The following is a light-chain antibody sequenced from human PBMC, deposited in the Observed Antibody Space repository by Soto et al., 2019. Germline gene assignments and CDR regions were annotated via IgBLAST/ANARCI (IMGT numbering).Light chain of an antibody. CDR2: GAS. V-gene: IGKV3-15*01. CDR3: PQYNNWPQG. CDR1: QSVSSN. J-gene: IGKJ1*01. Sequence: EIVMTQSPATLSVSPGERATLSCRASQSVSSNLAWYQQKPGQAPRLLIYGASTRATGIPARFSGSRSGTEFTLTISSLQSEDCAVYYCPQYNNWPQGFGQGTKVKIK.